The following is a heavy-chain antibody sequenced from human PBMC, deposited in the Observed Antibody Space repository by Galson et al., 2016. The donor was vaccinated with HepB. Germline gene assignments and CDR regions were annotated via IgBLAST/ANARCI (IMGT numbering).Heavy chain of an antibody. J-gene: IGHJ4*02. V-gene: IGHV3-7*01. CDR2: IKRDGSET. Sequence: SLRLSCAASGFTFRNYGMHWVRQAPGKGLEWVGNIKRDGSETYYVDSVRGRFTISSDNARNALYLQMNSLRAEDTAFYYCAREGSCCLFDSWGQGTLVTVSS. CDR1: GFTFRNYG. CDR3: AREGSCCLFDS. D-gene: IGHD6-19*01.